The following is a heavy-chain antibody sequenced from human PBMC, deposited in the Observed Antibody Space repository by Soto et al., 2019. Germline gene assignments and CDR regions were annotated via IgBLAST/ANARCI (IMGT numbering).Heavy chain of an antibody. CDR2: ITWHSGTI. Sequence: EVQLVESGGGLVQPGRSLRLACAASGFTFDQYTMHWVRQAPGKGLEWVSSITWHSGTIGYADSVEGRFTIYRDNAKNARYLQMNRRRGEDRALYYCAKEMITFGDFSYYYMDVWGNGTTVTVSS. CDR3: AKEMITFGDFSYYYMDV. V-gene: IGHV3-9*01. J-gene: IGHJ6*03. D-gene: IGHD3-16*01. CDR1: GFTFDQYT.